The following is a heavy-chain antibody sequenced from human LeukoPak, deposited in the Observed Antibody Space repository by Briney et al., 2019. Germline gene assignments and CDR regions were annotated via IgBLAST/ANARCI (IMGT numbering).Heavy chain of an antibody. V-gene: IGHV4-31*03. Sequence: SETLSLTCTVSGGSISSGGYYWSWIRQHPGRGLEWIGYIYYSGGTYYNPSLKSRVTISVDTSKNQFSLKLSSVTAADTAVYYCARDSFDSSGYYNYWGQGTLVTVSS. D-gene: IGHD3-22*01. CDR1: GGSISSGGYY. J-gene: IGHJ4*02. CDR2: IYYSGGT. CDR3: ARDSFDSSGYYNY.